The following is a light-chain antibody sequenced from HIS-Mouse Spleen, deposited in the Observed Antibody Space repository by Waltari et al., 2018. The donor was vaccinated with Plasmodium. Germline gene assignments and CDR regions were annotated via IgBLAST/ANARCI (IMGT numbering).Light chain of an antibody. V-gene: IGLV2-23*01. J-gene: IGLJ1*01. Sequence: QSALTQPASVSGSPGQSITISCTATSSDVGSYNLVSWYQQHPGKAPKLMIYEGSKRPSGVSKRFSGSKSGNTASLTISGLQAEDEADYYCCSYAGSSTYVFGTGTKVTVL. CDR1: SSDVGSYNL. CDR3: CSYAGSSTYV. CDR2: EGS.